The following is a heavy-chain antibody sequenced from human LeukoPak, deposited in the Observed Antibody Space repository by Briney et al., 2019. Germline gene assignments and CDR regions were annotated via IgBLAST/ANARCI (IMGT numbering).Heavy chain of an antibody. D-gene: IGHD3-3*01. CDR2: ISYDGSNK. CDR3: ARDKDFWSGYSGAFDI. Sequence: GGSLRLSCAASGFTFSSYAMHWVRQAPGKGLEWVAVISYDGSNKYYADSVKGRFTISRDNSKNTLYLQMDSLRAEDTAVYYCARDKDFWSGYSGAFDIWGQGTMVTVSS. CDR1: GFTFSSYA. V-gene: IGHV3-30-3*01. J-gene: IGHJ3*02.